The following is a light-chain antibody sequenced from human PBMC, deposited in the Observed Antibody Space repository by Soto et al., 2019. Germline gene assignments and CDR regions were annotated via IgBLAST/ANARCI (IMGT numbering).Light chain of an antibody. CDR1: QSISSW. V-gene: IGKV1-5*03. Sequence: DIQMTQSPSTLSASVGERVTITCRASQSISSWLAWYQQKPGKAPKLLMYKASSLESGVPSRFSGSGSGTEFTLTISSLQPDDVATYYCQQYNSHPYTFGQGTKLEIK. CDR2: KAS. CDR3: QQYNSHPYT. J-gene: IGKJ2*01.